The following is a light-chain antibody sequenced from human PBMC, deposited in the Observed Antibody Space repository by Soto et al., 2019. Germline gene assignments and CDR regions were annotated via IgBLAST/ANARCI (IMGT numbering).Light chain of an antibody. Sequence: QSVLTQPPTAPGSLGQSVTISCTGTSSEVGGYNYVSWHQQHPGKAPKVMIYEVTKRPPGVPDRFSGSKSGNTASLTVSGLPAEDEADYYCSSFAGGGNPVLLGGGTQLTVL. V-gene: IGLV2-8*01. CDR1: SSEVGGYNY. J-gene: IGLJ2*01. CDR2: EVT. CDR3: SSFAGGGNPVL.